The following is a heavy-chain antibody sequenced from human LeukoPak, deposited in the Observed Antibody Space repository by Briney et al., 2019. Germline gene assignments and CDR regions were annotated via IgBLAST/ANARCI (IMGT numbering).Heavy chain of an antibody. CDR2: NNPNSGGS. D-gene: IGHD4-23*01. V-gene: IGHV1-2*02. CDR3: ARDSYGGNWSLGY. CDR1: GYTFTSYY. Sequence: ASVKVSCKASGYTFTSYYIHWMRQAPGQGLEWVGWNNPNSGGSHYAQMFQGRVTMTRDTSISTAYMELSRLTSDDTAVYYCARDSYGGNWSLGYWGQGTLVTVSS. J-gene: IGHJ4*02.